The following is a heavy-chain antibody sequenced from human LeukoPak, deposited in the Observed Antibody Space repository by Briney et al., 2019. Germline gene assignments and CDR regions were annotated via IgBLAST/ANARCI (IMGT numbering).Heavy chain of an antibody. CDR2: ISSSSSYI. CDR3: ARDRAVGYCSSTSCYLLGWFDP. Sequence: PGGSLRLSCAASGFTFSSYSMNWVRQAPGKGLEWVSSISSSSSYIYYADSVKGRFTISRDNAKNSLYLQMNSLRAEDTAVYYCARDRAVGYCSSTSCYLLGWFDPWGQGTLVTVSS. V-gene: IGHV3-21*01. D-gene: IGHD2-2*01. J-gene: IGHJ5*02. CDR1: GFTFSSYS.